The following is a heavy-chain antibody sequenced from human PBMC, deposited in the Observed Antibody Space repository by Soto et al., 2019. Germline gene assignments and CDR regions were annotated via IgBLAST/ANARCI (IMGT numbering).Heavy chain of an antibody. CDR1: GGSFSGYY. CDR3: ARAAQMYSSREAVDY. J-gene: IGHJ4*02. D-gene: IGHD6-13*01. V-gene: IGHV4-34*01. CDR2: INHSGST. Sequence: PSETLSLTCAVYGGSFSGYYWSWIRQPPGKGLEWIGEINHSGSTNYNPSLKSRVTISVDTSKNQFSLKLSSVTAADTAVYYCARAAQMYSSREAVDYWGQGTLVTVSS.